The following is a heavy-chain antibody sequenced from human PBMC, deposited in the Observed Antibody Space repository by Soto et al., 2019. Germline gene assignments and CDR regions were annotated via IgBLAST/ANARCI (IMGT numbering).Heavy chain of an antibody. CDR3: ARSSGGNFGIIIEGTNWFAP. CDR2: INPHGGST. Sequence: ASVKVSCKAPRDTFTMYYINGVRRSPVQWLEWMGVINPHGGSTAYAQKFKGRVTLTRDTSASTVYMEVSSLTSEDTAMYYCARSSGGNFGIIIEGTNWFAPWGQGTLVTVSS. D-gene: IGHD1-26*01. V-gene: IGHV1-46*01. CDR1: RDTFTMYY. J-gene: IGHJ5*02.